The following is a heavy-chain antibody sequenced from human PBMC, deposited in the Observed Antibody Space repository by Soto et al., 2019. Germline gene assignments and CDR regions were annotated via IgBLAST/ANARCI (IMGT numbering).Heavy chain of an antibody. CDR2: ISAYNGNT. CDR1: GYTFTSYG. CDR3: ARDLERGTTMVRGVIFPWFDP. V-gene: IGHV1-18*01. J-gene: IGHJ5*02. D-gene: IGHD3-10*01. Sequence: ASVKVSCKASGYTFTSYGISWVRQAPGQGLEWMGWISAYNGNTNYAQKLQGRVTMTTDTSTSTAYMELRSLRSDDTAVYYCARDLERGTTMVRGVIFPWFDPWGQGTLVTVSS.